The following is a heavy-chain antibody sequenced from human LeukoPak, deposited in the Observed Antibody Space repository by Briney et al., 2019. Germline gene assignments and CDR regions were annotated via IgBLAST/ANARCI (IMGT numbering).Heavy chain of an antibody. CDR2: INHSGST. CDR3: ARAEPEWELYVI. CDR1: GGSFSGYY. Sequence: SETLCLTCAVYGGSFSGYYWTGIRQPPGKGLEWIAEINHSGSTNYNPSLKSRVTISVDTSKNQFSLKLSSVTAADTAVYYCARAEPEWELYVIWGQGTLVTLSS. D-gene: IGHD1-26*01. V-gene: IGHV4-34*01. J-gene: IGHJ1*01.